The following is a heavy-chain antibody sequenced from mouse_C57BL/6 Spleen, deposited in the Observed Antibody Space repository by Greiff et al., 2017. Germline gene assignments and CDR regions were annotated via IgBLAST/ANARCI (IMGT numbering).Heavy chain of an antibody. CDR1: GYTFTSYW. CDR2: IDPSDSET. CDR3: ARIGYDSNWYFDV. Sequence: QVQLRQSGAELVRPGSSVKLSCKASGYTFTSYWMHWVKQRPIQGLEWIGNIDPSDSETHYNQKFKDKATLTVDKSSSTAYMQLSSLTSEDSAVYYCARIGYDSNWYFDVWGTGTTVTVSS. D-gene: IGHD2-3*01. V-gene: IGHV1-52*01. J-gene: IGHJ1*03.